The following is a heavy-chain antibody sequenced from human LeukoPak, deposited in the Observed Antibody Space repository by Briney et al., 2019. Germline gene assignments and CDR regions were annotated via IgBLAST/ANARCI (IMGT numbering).Heavy chain of an antibody. V-gene: IGHV5-51*01. J-gene: IGHJ4*02. D-gene: IGHD6-13*01. CDR1: GYSFTTYW. CDR3: ASVYSSTSWDY. CDR2: IFPADSDT. Sequence: GGSLKISCRASGYSFTTYWIGWVRQMPGKGLEWMGVIFPADSDTRYSPSFQGQVTISADKSISTAYLQWSSLKASDTAIYYCASVYSSTSWDYWGQGTLVTVSS.